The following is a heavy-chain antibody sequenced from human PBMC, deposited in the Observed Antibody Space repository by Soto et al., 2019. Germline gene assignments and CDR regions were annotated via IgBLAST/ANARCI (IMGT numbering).Heavy chain of an antibody. V-gene: IGHV3-23*01. CDR1: GFTFSSYA. J-gene: IGHJ4*02. CDR3: AKANDRMDGSGWYYFDY. CDR2: ISGSGGST. Sequence: GGSLRLSCAASGFTFSSYAMSWVRQAPGKGLEWVSAISGSGGSTYYADSVKGRFTISRDNSKNTLYLQMNSLRAEDTAVYYCAKANDRMDGSGWYYFDYWGQGTLVTVSS. D-gene: IGHD6-19*01.